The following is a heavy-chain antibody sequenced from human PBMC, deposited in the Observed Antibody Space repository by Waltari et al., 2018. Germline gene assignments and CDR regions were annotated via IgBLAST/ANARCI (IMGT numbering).Heavy chain of an antibody. D-gene: IGHD2-21*02. J-gene: IGHJ2*01. V-gene: IGHV3-74*01. Sequence: EVQLVESGGGLVQPGGSLRLSCAASGFTFSSYWMHWVRQAPGKGLVWVSRINSAGSTTTNTDSVKGRFTISRDNAKNTLYLQMNSLRAEDTAVYYCARVAVTTPWYFDLWGRGTLVTVSS. CDR1: GFTFSSYW. CDR3: ARVAVTTPWYFDL. CDR2: INSAGSTT.